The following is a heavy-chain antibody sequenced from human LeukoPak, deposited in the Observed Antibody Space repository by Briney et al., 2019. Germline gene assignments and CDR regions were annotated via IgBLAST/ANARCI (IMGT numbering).Heavy chain of an antibody. CDR1: GFTFSSYS. V-gene: IGHV3-21*01. J-gene: IGHJ3*02. CDR2: IGSSSSYI. CDR3: ARASRATVVLLDAFDI. D-gene: IGHD4-17*01. Sequence: GGSLRLSCAASGFTFSSYSMNWVRQAPGKGLEWVSSIGSSSSYIYYADSVKGRFTISRDNAKNSLYLQMNSLRAEDTAVYYCARASRATVVLLDAFDIWGQGTMVTVSS.